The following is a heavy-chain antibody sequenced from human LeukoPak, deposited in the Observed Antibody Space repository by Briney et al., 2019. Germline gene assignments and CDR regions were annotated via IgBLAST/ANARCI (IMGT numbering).Heavy chain of an antibody. V-gene: IGHV3-23*01. Sequence: PGGSLRLSCAASGFGLSSYAMSWVRQAPGKGLEWVSAISSTDAGTYHADSVRGRFTISRDSSKNTLYLQMNSLRAEDAAVYYCAKAPVTSCRGAYCYPFDYWGQGTLVTVSS. J-gene: IGHJ4*02. CDR3: AKAPVTSCRGAYCYPFDY. CDR1: GFGLSSYA. CDR2: ISSTDAGT. D-gene: IGHD2-15*01.